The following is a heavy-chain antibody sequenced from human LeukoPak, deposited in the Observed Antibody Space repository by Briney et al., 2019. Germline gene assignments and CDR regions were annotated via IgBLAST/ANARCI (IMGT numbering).Heavy chain of an antibody. V-gene: IGHV3-30*18. D-gene: IGHD3-3*01. CDR2: ISYDGSNK. J-gene: IGHJ4*02. CDR3: AKDAEFSGHYDFWSGYCTFDY. CDR1: GFTFSTYG. Sequence: QPGGSLRPSCAASGFTFSTYGMHWVRQAPGKGLEWVAVISYDGSNKYYADSVKGRFTISRDNSKNTLYLQMNSLRAEDTAVYYCAKDAEFSGHYDFWSGYCTFDYWGQGTLVTVSS.